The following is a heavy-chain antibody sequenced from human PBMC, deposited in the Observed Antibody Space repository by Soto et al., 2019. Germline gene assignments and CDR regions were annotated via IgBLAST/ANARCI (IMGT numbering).Heavy chain of an antibody. CDR2: INHSGST. CDR3: ARGRLRSLTGYPRFDY. J-gene: IGHJ4*02. D-gene: IGHD3-9*01. Sequence: SETLSLTCAVYGASFSGYYWNWIRQPPGKGLEWIGEINHSGSTNYDPSLKSRVTMSVDSNYNTSLKSRVTISVDRSKNQFSLKLSSVTAADTAVYYCARGRLRSLTGYPRFDYWGQGTLVTVSS. CDR1: GASFSGYY. V-gene: IGHV4-34*01.